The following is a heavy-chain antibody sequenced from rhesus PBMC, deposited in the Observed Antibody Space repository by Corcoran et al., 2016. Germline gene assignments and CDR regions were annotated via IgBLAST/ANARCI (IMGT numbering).Heavy chain of an antibody. J-gene: IGHJ4*01. D-gene: IGHD1-1-1*01. CDR3: ARVSWNYVDY. CDR1: GYSISGYY. V-gene: IGHV4-122*02. Sequence: QVQLQESGPGLVKPSETLSLTCAVSGYSISGYYWSWIRQAPGKGLEWIGYIPYSGSTSYNPSLKSRVTISRDTSKNQFSLKLSSVTAADTAVYYCARVSWNYVDYWGQGVLVTVSS. CDR2: IPYSGST.